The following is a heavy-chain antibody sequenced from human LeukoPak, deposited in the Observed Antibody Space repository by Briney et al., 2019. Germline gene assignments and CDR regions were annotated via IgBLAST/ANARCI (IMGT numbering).Heavy chain of an antibody. CDR3: ATETIGRHYDY. CDR1: GFTFSSCG. CDR2: TGPTGTDR. J-gene: IGHJ4*02. V-gene: IGHV3-21*01. Sequence: GGSLRLSCAASGFTFSSCGSNWVRQAPGKGLEWVSSTGPTGTDRYYADSVRGRFTISRDNAKNSMYLQMDSLRDEDTAVYYCATETIGRHYDYWGQGTLLTVSS. D-gene: IGHD1-14*01.